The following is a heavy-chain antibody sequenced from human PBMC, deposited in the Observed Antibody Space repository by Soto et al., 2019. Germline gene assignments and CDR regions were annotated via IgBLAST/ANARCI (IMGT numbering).Heavy chain of an antibody. V-gene: IGHV4-34*01. D-gene: IGHD2-8*02. CDR1: GGSFSGYF. CDR3: ARDKITGLFDY. Sequence: QVEVPAWGARILEPSEALVPHFAVLGGSFSGYFLARDPPPPRTGLEWIGEINHSGSTNYNPSLKSRVTISVDTSKNQFSLKLTSVTAADTAVYYCARDKITGLFDYWGQGTLVTVSS. J-gene: IGHJ4*02. CDR2: INHSGST.